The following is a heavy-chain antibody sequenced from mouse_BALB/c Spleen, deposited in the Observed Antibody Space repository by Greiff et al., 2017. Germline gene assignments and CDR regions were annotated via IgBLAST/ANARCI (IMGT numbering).Heavy chain of an antibody. J-gene: IGHJ4*01. CDR3: ERYGYYGSSYYAMDY. Sequence: EVQLQESGPELVKPGASVKIPCKASGYTFTDYNMDWVKQSHGKSLEWIGDINPNNGGTIYNQKFKGKATLTVDKSSSTAYMEHRSLTSEDTAVYYCERYGYYGSSYYAMDYWGQGTSVTVSS. CDR1: GYTFTDYN. D-gene: IGHD1-1*01. V-gene: IGHV1-18*01. CDR2: INPNNGGT.